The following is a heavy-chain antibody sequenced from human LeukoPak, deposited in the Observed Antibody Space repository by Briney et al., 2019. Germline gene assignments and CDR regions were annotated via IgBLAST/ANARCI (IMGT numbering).Heavy chain of an antibody. V-gene: IGHV4-59*01. J-gene: IGHJ4*02. D-gene: IGHD3-3*01. CDR1: GGSISSYY. CDR2: IYYSGST. CDR3: ARDGYYDFWSGYRPFDY. Sequence: NPSETLSLTCTVSGGSISSYYWSWIRQPPGKGLEWIGYIYYSGSTNYNPSLKSRVTISVDTSKNQFSLKLSSVTAADTAVYYCARDGYYDFWSGYRPFDYWGQGTLVTVSS.